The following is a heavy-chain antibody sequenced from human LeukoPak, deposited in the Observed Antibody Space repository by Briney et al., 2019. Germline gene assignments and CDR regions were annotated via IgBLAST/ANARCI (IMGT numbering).Heavy chain of an antibody. D-gene: IGHD3-22*01. J-gene: IGHJ4*02. CDR1: GGSVSSGSYY. V-gene: IGHV4-61*01. Sequence: SQTLSLTCTVSGGSVSSGSYYWSWIRQPPGKGLEWIGYIYYSGSTNYNPSLKSRVTISVDTSKNQFSLKLSSVTAADTAVYYCARMNYYDSSGYNYWGQGTLVTVSS. CDR2: IYYSGST. CDR3: ARMNYYDSSGYNY.